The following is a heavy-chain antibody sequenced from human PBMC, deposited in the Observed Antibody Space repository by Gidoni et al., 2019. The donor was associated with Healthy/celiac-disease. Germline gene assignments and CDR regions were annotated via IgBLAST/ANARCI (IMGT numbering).Heavy chain of an antibody. CDR3: ARQGAEYYYYYYMDV. J-gene: IGHJ6*03. V-gene: IGHV1-18*01. D-gene: IGHD3-16*01. CDR2: ISAYNGNT. Sequence: QVQLVQSGAEVKKPGASVKFYCKASGYTLISYGISWVRQAPGQGLEWMGWISAYNGNTNYAQKLQGRVTMTTDTSTSTAYMELRSLRSDDTAVYYCARQGAEYYYYYYMDVWGKGTTVTVSS. CDR1: GYTLISYG.